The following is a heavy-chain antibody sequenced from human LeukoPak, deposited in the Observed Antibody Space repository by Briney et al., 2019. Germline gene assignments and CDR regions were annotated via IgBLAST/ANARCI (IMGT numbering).Heavy chain of an antibody. CDR1: GFTFSSYA. CDR2: ISGSGGGT. Sequence: GGSLRLSCAASGFTFSSYAMSWVRQAPGKGLEWVSAISGSGGGTYYADSAKGRFTISRDNSKNTLYLQMNSLRAEDTAVYYCAKYLQWLKPFDYWGQGTLVTVSS. CDR3: AKYLQWLKPFDY. J-gene: IGHJ4*02. D-gene: IGHD6-19*01. V-gene: IGHV3-23*01.